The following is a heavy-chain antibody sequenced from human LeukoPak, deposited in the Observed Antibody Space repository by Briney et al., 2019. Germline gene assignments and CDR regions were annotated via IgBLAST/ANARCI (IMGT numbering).Heavy chain of an antibody. CDR3: ATTASNSGYDLGWFDP. J-gene: IGHJ5*02. D-gene: IGHD5-12*01. Sequence: GSVKVSCKVSGYTLTELSMHWVRQAPGKGLEWMGGFDPEDGETIYAQKFQGRVTMTEDTSTDTAYMELSSLRSEDTAVYYCATTASNSGYDLGWFDPWGQGTLVTVSS. V-gene: IGHV1-24*01. CDR1: GYTLTELS. CDR2: FDPEDGET.